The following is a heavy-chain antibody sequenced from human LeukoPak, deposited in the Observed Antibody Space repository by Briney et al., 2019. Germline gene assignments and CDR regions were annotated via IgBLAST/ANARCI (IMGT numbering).Heavy chain of an antibody. CDR1: GGSFSGYY. CDR3: ESSWGSYRLPPDY. CDR2: INHSGST. J-gene: IGHJ4*02. Sequence: SETLSLTCAVYGGSFSGYYWSLIRQPPGKGLEWIGEINHSGSTNYNPSLKSRVTISVDTSKNQFSLKLSSVTAADTAVYYCESSWGSYRLPPDYWGQGTLVTVSS. D-gene: IGHD3-16*01. V-gene: IGHV4-34*01.